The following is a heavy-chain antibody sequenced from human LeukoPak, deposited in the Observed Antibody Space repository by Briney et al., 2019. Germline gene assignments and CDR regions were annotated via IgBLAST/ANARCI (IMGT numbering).Heavy chain of an antibody. CDR1: GGSFSGYY. V-gene: IGHV4-34*01. J-gene: IGHJ4*02. D-gene: IGHD3-22*01. CDR3: ASIPLDSSGYYYNDY. CDR2: INHSGST. Sequence: SETLSLTCAVYGGSFSGYYWSWIRQPPGKGLEWIGEINHSGSTNYNPSLKSRVTISVDTSKNQFSLKLSSVTAADTAVYYCASIPLDSSGYYYNDYWGQGTLVTVSS.